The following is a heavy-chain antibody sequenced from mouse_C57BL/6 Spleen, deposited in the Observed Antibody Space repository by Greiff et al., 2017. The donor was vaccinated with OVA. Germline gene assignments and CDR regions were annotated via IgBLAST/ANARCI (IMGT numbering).Heavy chain of an antibody. CDR2: INNGGGST. D-gene: IGHD2-3*01. J-gene: IGHJ4*01. CDR3: ARHGGDGYFLYAMDY. CDR1: GFTFSDYY. Sequence: EVKLMESGGGLVQPGGSLKLSCAASGFTFSDYYMYWVRQTPEKRLEWVAYINNGGGSTYYPDTVKGRFTISRDNAKNTLYLQMSRLKSEDTAMYYCARHGGDGYFLYAMDYWGQGTSVTVSS. V-gene: IGHV5-12*01.